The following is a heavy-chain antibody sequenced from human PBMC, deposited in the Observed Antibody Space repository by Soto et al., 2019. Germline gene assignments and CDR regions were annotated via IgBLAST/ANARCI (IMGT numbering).Heavy chain of an antibody. CDR2: IKEDGSEK. V-gene: IGHV3-7*03. D-gene: IGHD2-15*01. CDR1: GFTFSTFW. CDR3: ASVRPGNCRDY. Sequence: GGSLRLSCAASGFTFSTFWMDWVRQAPGKGLEWVAKIKEDGSEKYYADSVKGRFIISRDNARNSVYLQMNSLGAEDTAVYYCASVRPGNCRDYWGQGTLVTVSS. J-gene: IGHJ4*02.